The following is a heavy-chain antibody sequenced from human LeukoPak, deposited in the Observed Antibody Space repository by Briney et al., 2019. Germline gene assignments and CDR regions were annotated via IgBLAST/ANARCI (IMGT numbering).Heavy chain of an antibody. CDR3: ASQLQYGGYCYDY. CDR1: GGSFSGYY. Sequence: ASETLSLTCAVYGGSFSGYYWSWIRQTPGKGLEWIGEINHSGSTNYNPSLKNRVTISVDTSKNQFSLKLSSVTAADTAVYYCASQLQYGGYCYDYWGQGTLVTVSS. J-gene: IGHJ4*02. CDR2: INHSGST. D-gene: IGHD5-12*01. V-gene: IGHV4-34*01.